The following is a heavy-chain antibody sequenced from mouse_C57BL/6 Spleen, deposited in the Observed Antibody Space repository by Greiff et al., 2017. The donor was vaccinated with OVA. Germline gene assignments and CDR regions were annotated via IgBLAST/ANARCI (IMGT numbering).Heavy chain of an antibody. D-gene: IGHD3-2*01. CDR1: GYSFTSYY. J-gene: IGHJ4*01. Sequence: VQLKESGPELVKPGASVKISCKASGYSFTSYYMHWVKQRPGQGLEWIGMIHPNSGSTNYNEKFKSKATLTVDKSSSTAYMQLSSLTSEDSAVYYCARRHDYYAMDYWVKEPQSPSPQ. CDR3: ARRHDYYAMDY. V-gene: IGHV1-64*01. CDR2: IHPNSGST.